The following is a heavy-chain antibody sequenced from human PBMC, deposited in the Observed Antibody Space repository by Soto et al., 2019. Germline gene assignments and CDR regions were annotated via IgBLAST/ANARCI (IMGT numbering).Heavy chain of an antibody. Sequence: QVQLVQSGAEVKKPGASVKVSCKASGYTFSGSVMHWVRQAPGQGLEWMGWINADNGNTKYSQKFQGRVTMTWDTSASTAYMELSSLRSEDTAIYYCASEIDATTATSLDYWCQGTLVTVSS. CDR1: GYTFSGSV. J-gene: IGHJ4*02. D-gene: IGHD4-17*01. CDR3: ASEIDATTATSLDY. CDR2: INADNGNT. V-gene: IGHV1-3*01.